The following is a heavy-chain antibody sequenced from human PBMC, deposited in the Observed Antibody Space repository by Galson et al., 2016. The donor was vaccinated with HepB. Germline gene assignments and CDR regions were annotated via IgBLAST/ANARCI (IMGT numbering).Heavy chain of an antibody. CDR1: GYSFTVFW. J-gene: IGHJ4*02. D-gene: IGHD2-2*01. V-gene: IGHV5-51*01. Sequence: QSGAEVKKPGESLKISCKASGYSFTVFWIGWVRQMPGKGLELMGIIYPGNSQTIYNPTFQGQVTISADKSITTAYLQWNTLKASDTAMYYCAAQGGTSLDYWGQGTLVTVSS. CDR3: AAQGGTSLDY. CDR2: IYPGNSQT.